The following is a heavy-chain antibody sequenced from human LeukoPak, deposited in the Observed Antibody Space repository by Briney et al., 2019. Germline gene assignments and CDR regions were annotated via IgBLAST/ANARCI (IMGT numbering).Heavy chain of an antibody. CDR1: GGSFSGYY. V-gene: IGHV4-34*01. D-gene: IGHD2-2*01. CDR2: INHSGST. J-gene: IGHJ6*02. CDR3: ARLVAGYCSSTSCYPYYYYYGMDV. Sequence: PSETLSLTCAVYGGSFSGYYWSWIRQPPGKGLEWIGEINHSGSTNYNPSLKSRVTISVDTSKNQFSLKLSSVTAADTAVYYCARLVAGYCSSTSCYPYYYYYGMDVCGQGTTVTVSS.